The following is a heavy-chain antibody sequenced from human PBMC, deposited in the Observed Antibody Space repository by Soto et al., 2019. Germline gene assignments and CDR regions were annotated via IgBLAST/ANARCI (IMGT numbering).Heavy chain of an antibody. CDR2: MNPNSGNT. CDR1: GYTFTSYD. Sequence: QVQLVQSGAEVKKPGASVKVSCKASGYTFTSYDINWVRRATGQGLEWMGWMNPNSGNTGYAQKFQGRVTMTRNTSISTAYMELRSLRSEDTAVYYCAREGCSGGSCYFASNWFDPWGQGTLVTVSS. D-gene: IGHD2-15*01. CDR3: AREGCSGGSCYFASNWFDP. J-gene: IGHJ5*02. V-gene: IGHV1-8*01.